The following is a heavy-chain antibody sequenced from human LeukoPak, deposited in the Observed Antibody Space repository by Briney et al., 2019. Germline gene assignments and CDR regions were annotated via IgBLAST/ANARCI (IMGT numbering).Heavy chain of an antibody. Sequence: SETLSLTCAVYGGSFSGYYWSWIRQPPGKGLEWIGEINHSGSTNYNPSLKSRVTISVDTSKNQFSLKLSSVTAADTAVYYCARGPGSYPLDYWGQGTLVTVSS. CDR3: ARGPGSYPLDY. CDR2: INHSGST. V-gene: IGHV4-34*09. D-gene: IGHD1-26*01. J-gene: IGHJ4*02. CDR1: GGSFSGYY.